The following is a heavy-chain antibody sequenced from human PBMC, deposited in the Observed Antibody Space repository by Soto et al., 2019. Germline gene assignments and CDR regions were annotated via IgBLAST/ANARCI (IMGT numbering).Heavy chain of an antibody. CDR3: TASWPYSSGWDTFAFDI. V-gene: IGHV3-15*01. Sequence: EVQLVESGGGLVKPGGSLRLSCAASGFTFSNAWMSWVRQAPGKGLEWVGRIKSKTDGGTTDYAAPVKGRFTISRDDSKNTLYLQMNSLKTEDTAVYYSTASWPYSSGWDTFAFDIWGQGTMVTVSS. D-gene: IGHD6-19*01. J-gene: IGHJ3*02. CDR2: IKSKTDGGTT. CDR1: GFTFSNAW.